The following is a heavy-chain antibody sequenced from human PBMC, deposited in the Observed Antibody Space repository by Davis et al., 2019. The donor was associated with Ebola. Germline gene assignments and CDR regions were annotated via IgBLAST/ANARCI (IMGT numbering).Heavy chain of an antibody. CDR3: AREGYCSGGSCYHLDY. CDR1: GYTFTSYG. D-gene: IGHD2-15*01. Sequence: ASVKVSCKASGYTFTSYGINWVRQAPGQGLEWMGWINPNSGGTNYAQKFQGWVTMTRDTSISTAYMELSRLRSDDTAVYYCAREGYCSGGSCYHLDYWGQGTLVTVSS. J-gene: IGHJ4*02. V-gene: IGHV1-2*04. CDR2: INPNSGGT.